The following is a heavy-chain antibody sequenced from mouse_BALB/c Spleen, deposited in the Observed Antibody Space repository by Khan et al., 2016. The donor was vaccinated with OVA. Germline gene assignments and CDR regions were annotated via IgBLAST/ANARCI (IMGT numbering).Heavy chain of an antibody. D-gene: IGHD3-1*01. CDR3: ARGRSAGPAWFAY. V-gene: IGHV3-6*01. CDR1: GYSITSGYF. J-gene: IGHJ3*01. CDR2: IRYDGDS. Sequence: EVQLQESGPGLVKPSQSLSLTCSVTGYSITSGYFWNWIRQFPGNKLEWMGYIRYDGDSNYNPSLKNRISITRDTSKNQFFLRLNSVTPEDTATFYCARGRSAGPAWFAYWGQGTLVTVSP.